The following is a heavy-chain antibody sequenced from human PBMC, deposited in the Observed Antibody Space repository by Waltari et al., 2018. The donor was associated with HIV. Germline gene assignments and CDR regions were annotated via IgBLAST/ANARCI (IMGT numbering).Heavy chain of an antibody. Sequence: EQLWECGGGLVQPGGPLRLACAASGFTFTSYAMSWVRQAPGKGLGWVSAISGSGGSTYYADSVKGRFTISRDNSKNTLYLQMNSLRAEDTAVYYCAKGGLVPAAQNDYWGQGTLVTVSS. V-gene: IGHV3-23*01. J-gene: IGHJ4*02. CDR3: AKGGLVPAAQNDY. CDR2: ISGSGGST. CDR1: GFTFTSYA. D-gene: IGHD2-2*01.